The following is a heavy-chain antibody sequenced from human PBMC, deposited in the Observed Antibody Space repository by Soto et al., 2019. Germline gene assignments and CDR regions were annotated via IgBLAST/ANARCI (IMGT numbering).Heavy chain of an antibody. CDR2: INHSGST. CDR1: GGSFSGSY. V-gene: IGHV4-34*01. Sequence: QVQLQQWGAGLLKPSETLSLTCAVFGGSFSGSYWSWIRQPPGKGLEWIGEINHSGSTNYNPSLKSRVTISVDTSKNQFSLKLSSVTAADTAVYYCARTYYYGSGSYYNPGDYWGQGTLVTVSS. J-gene: IGHJ4*02. D-gene: IGHD3-10*01. CDR3: ARTYYYGSGSYYNPGDY.